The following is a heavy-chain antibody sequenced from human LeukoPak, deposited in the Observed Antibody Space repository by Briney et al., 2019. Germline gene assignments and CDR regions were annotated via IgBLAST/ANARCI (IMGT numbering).Heavy chain of an antibody. V-gene: IGHV4-4*02. D-gene: IGHD5-24*01. Sequence: PSGTLSLTCAVSGGSISSINWWSWVRQPPGKGLEWIGEIYHSGSPNYNPSLKSRVTISVDKSKNQFSLKLTSVIAADTALYYRARSRDGYKIFDCWGQGTLVTVSS. CDR1: GGSISSINW. CDR2: IYHSGSP. J-gene: IGHJ4*02. CDR3: ARSRDGYKIFDC.